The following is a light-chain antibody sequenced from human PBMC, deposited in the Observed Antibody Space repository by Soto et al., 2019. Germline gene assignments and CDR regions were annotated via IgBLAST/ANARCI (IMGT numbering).Light chain of an antibody. Sequence: DIQLTQSPSFLSASGGDRVASTCRASQGIRNFLAWYQQKLGKAPKLLIYDASSLESGVPSRFSGSGSGTEFTLTISSLQPDDFATYYCQQYNSYSKTFGQGTKVDI. J-gene: IGKJ1*01. CDR2: DAS. V-gene: IGKV1-5*01. CDR3: QQYNSYSKT. CDR1: QGIRNF.